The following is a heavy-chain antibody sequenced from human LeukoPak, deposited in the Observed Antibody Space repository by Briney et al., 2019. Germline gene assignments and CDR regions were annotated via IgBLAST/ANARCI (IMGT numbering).Heavy chain of an antibody. CDR1: GGTFSSYA. D-gene: IGHD6-6*01. CDR2: IIPIFGTA. Sequence: ASVKVSCKASGGTFSSYAISWVRQAPGQRLEWMGGIIPIFGTANYAQKSQGRVTITADKSTSTAYMELSSLRSEDTAVYYCARDRSSSGFDYWGQGTLVTVSS. V-gene: IGHV1-69*06. CDR3: ARDRSSSGFDY. J-gene: IGHJ4*02.